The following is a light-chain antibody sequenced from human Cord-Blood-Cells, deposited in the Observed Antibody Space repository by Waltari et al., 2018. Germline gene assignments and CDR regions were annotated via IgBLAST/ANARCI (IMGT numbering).Light chain of an antibody. J-gene: IGLJ2*01. V-gene: IGLV2-8*01. CDR3: SSYAGSNNLV. CDR2: EVS. CDR1: SSDVGGYNY. Sequence: QSALTQPPSASGSPGQSVTIPCTGTSSDVGGYNYVLWYQPHPGKAPKLMIYEVSKRPSGVPDRFSGSKSGNTASLTVSGLQAEDEADYYCSSYAGSNNLVFGGGTKLTVL.